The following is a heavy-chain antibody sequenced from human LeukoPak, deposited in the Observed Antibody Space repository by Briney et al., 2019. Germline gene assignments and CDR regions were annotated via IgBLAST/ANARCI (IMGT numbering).Heavy chain of an antibody. CDR3: AKEGAGFQNGMDV. D-gene: IGHD2/OR15-2a*01. CDR1: GFTFSSYG. J-gene: IGHJ6*04. CDR2: ISYDGSNK. V-gene: IGHV3-30*18. Sequence: GGSLRLSCAASGFTFSSYGMHWVRQAPGKGLEWVAVISYDGSNKYYADSVKGRFTISRDNSKNTLYLQMNSLRAEDTAVYYCAKEGAGFQNGMDVWGKGTRSPSPQ.